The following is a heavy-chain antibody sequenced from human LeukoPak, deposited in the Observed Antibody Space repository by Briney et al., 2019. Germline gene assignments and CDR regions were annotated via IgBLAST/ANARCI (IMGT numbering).Heavy chain of an antibody. Sequence: ASVKVSCKASGYTFTGYYMHWVRQAPGQGLEWMGWINPNSGGTNYAQKFQGRVTMTRDTSASTAYMEMSSLRSEDTAVYYCARGAVYTDIWGQGTMVTVSS. V-gene: IGHV1-2*02. CDR1: GYTFTGYY. D-gene: IGHD2-8*01. CDR3: ARGAVYTDI. CDR2: INPNSGGT. J-gene: IGHJ3*02.